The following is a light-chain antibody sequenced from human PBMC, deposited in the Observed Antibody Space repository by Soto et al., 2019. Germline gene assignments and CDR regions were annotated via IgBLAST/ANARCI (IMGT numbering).Light chain of an antibody. Sequence: QSVLTQPASVSGSPGQSITISCTGTSSDVGSYNLVSWYQQHPGKAPKIMIYEGSKRPSGVSNRFSGSKSGNTASLTISGLQAEDEADYYCCSYAGSSTGYVFGTGTKLTVL. J-gene: IGLJ1*01. V-gene: IGLV2-23*01. CDR3: CSYAGSSTGYV. CDR1: SSDVGSYNL. CDR2: EGS.